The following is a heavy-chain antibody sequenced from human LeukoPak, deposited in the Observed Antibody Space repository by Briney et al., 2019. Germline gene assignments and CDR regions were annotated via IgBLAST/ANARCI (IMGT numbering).Heavy chain of an antibody. D-gene: IGHD3-16*02. CDR3: AKDRSRDYDYVWGSYRYPSWDY. CDR1: GFTFSSYA. Sequence: GGSLRLSCAASGFTFSSYAMSWVRQAPGKGLEWVSAISGSGGSTYYADSVKGRFTISRDNSKNTLYLQMNSLRAEGTAVYYCAKDRSRDYDYVWGSYRYPSWDYWGQGTLVTVSS. CDR2: ISGSGGST. V-gene: IGHV3-23*01. J-gene: IGHJ4*02.